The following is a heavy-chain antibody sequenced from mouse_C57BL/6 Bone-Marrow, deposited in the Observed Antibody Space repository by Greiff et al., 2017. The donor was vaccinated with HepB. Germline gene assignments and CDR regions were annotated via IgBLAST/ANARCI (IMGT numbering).Heavy chain of an antibody. CDR3: ARGMYYGSSYPDY. J-gene: IGHJ2*01. CDR1: GYTFTSYW. Sequence: QVQLQQPGTELVKPGASVKLSCKASGYTFTSYWMHWVKQRPGQGLEWIGNINPSNGGTIYNQKFKGKATLTVDKSSSTAYMELRSLTSEDTAVYYCARGMYYGSSYPDYWGQGTTLTVSS. V-gene: IGHV1-53*01. D-gene: IGHD1-1*01. CDR2: INPSNGGT.